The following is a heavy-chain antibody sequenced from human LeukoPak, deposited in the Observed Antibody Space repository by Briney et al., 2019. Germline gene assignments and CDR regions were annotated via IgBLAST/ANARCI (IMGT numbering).Heavy chain of an antibody. CDR1: GFTFSSYA. CDR3: AKVINAVVTPARFDP. V-gene: IGHV3-23*01. D-gene: IGHD2-15*01. J-gene: IGHJ5*02. CDR2: ISGSGGST. Sequence: GGSLRLSCAASGFTFSSYAMSWVRQAPGKGLEWVSAISGSGGSTYYADSVKGRFTISRDNSKNTLYLQMNSLRAEDTAVYYFAKVINAVVTPARFDPWGQGTLVTVSS.